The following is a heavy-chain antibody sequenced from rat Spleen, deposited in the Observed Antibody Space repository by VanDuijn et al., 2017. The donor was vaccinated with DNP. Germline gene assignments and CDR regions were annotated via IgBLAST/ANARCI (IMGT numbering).Heavy chain of an antibody. J-gene: IGHJ2*01. D-gene: IGHD1-6*01. CDR2: VNTGTENT. Sequence: QVQLQQSGAELAKPGSSVKISCKASGYTFTSYYISWIKQTTGQGLEYIGYVNTGTENTDYNEKFKGKATLTVDKSSSTAFMQLSSLTPDDSAVYYCARDGIYVSHGLDYWGQGVMVTVSS. CDR3: ARDGIYVSHGLDY. V-gene: IGHV1-43*01. CDR1: GYTFTSYY.